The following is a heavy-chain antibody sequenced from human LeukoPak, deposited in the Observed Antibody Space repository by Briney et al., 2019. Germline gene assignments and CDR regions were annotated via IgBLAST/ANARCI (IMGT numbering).Heavy chain of an antibody. J-gene: IGHJ6*04. D-gene: IGHD3-10*02. CDR3: AELGITMIGGV. CDR1: GFNFATYG. CDR2: IHRNGVET. Sequence: PGGSLRLSCVASGFNFATYGMGWVRQAPEKGLEWVSSIHRNGVETAYVDSVKGRFTISRDNAKNSLYLQMNSLRAEDTAVYYCAELGITMIGGVWGKGTTVTISS. V-gene: IGHV3-20*04.